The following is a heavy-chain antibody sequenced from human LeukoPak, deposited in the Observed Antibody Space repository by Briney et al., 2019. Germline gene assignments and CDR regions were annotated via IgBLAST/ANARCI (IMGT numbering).Heavy chain of an antibody. CDR1: GFTFNNYW. Sequence: PGGSLRLSCVASGFTFNNYWMNWIRQSPGKGPEWISYVMSGRGSTNYADSVKGRFTISRDNAKNSVALQLDGLRADDTAVYFCTRERRGSYYAFESWGQGTLVTVSS. D-gene: IGHD3-16*01. CDR3: TRERRGSYYAFES. V-gene: IGHV3-11*05. CDR2: VMSGRGST. J-gene: IGHJ4*02.